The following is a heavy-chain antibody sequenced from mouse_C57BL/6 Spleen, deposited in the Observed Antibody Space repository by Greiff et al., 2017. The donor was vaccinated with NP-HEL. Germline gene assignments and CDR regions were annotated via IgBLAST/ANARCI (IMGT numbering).Heavy chain of an antibody. CDR3: TRIEAAPYALDY. CDR1: GYTFTDYE. V-gene: IGHV1-15*01. Sequence: QVQLQQSGAELVRPGASVTLSCKASGYTFTDYEMHWVKQTPVHGLEWIGAIDPETGGTAYNQKFKGKATLTADKSSSTAYMGLRSLTSEDSAVDYCTRIEAAPYALDYWGQGTTLTVSS. D-gene: IGHD2-14*01. CDR2: IDPETGGT. J-gene: IGHJ2*01.